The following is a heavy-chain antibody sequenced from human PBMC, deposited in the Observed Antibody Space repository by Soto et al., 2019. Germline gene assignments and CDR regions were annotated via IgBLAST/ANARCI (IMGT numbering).Heavy chain of an antibody. CDR3: AGSARVGNPQPADD. V-gene: IGHV3-33*03. CDR1: GFSFSNYG. J-gene: IGHJ4*02. D-gene: IGHD1-26*01. Sequence: QAQLVESGGGVVQPGRSLRLSCTASGFSFSNYGMHWVRQAPGKGLEWVAVIWHDGSNKYYVDSVKGRFTISRDNSKNKLLQQMNSLRVEDTAMYYCAGSARVGNPQPADDWGQGTPVTVSS. CDR2: IWHDGSNK.